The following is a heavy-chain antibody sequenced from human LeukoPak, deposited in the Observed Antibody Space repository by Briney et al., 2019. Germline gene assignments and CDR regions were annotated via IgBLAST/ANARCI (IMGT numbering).Heavy chain of an antibody. J-gene: IGHJ4*02. V-gene: IGHV4-30-2*01. CDR2: IYHSGST. Sequence: SETLSLTCAVSGGSISSGGYSWSWIRQPPGKGLEWIGYIYHSGSTYYNPSLKSRVTISVDRSKDQFSLKLSSVTAADTAVYYCARARKGVIGYWGQGTLVTVSS. D-gene: IGHD3-10*01. CDR3: ARARKGVIGY. CDR1: GGSISSGGYS.